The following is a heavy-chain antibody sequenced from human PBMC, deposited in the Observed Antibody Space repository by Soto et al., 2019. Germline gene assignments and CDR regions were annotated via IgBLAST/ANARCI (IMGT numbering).Heavy chain of an antibody. Sequence: GASVKVSCKASGYTFTSYDINWVRQATGQGLEYLGWMNPNSGNTGYVQKFQGRVTMTRDTSISTAYMELSSLRSEDTAEYFCAREVKYGAYSGGLAPGGKGTWVTVSS. CDR3: AREVKYGAYSGGLAP. J-gene: IGHJ5*02. D-gene: IGHD4-17*01. CDR1: GYTFTSYD. V-gene: IGHV1-8*01. CDR2: MNPNSGNT.